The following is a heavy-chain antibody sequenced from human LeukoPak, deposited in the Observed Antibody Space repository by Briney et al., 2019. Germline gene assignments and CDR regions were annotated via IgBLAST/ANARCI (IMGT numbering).Heavy chain of an antibody. CDR3: ASGRYSSSWYASYNWFDP. V-gene: IGHV4-59*08. J-gene: IGHJ5*02. D-gene: IGHD6-13*01. Sequence: SETLSLTCTVSGGSISSYYWSWIRQPPGKGLEWIGYIYYSGSTNYNPSLKSRVTISVDTSKNQFSLKLSSVTAADTAVYYCASGRYSSSWYASYNWFDPWGQGTLVTVSS. CDR1: GGSISSYY. CDR2: IYYSGST.